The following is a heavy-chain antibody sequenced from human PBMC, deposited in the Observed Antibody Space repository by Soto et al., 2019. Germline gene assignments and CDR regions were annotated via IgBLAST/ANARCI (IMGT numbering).Heavy chain of an antibody. V-gene: IGHV2-5*02. CDR3: AHRRGGYNWNVENFDY. CDR2: IYWDNDR. CDR1: GFSLSTSGVG. J-gene: IGHJ4*02. Sequence: QITLEESGPALVNPTQTLTLTCTFSGFSLSTSGVGVGWIRQPPGKALEWLGLIYWDNDRRYSPSLRSRLTITKDTSKNQVVLTMTDMGPVDTATYYCAHRRGGYNWNVENFDYWGQGTLVTVSS. D-gene: IGHD1-20*01.